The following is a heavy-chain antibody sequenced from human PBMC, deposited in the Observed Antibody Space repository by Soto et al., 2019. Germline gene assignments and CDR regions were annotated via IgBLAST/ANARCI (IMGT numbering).Heavy chain of an antibody. J-gene: IGHJ2*01. D-gene: IGHD2-15*01. CDR3: ARDFPSKNSQLGYCSRGSSYSKWYFDH. CDR2: IIPILGIA. V-gene: IGHV1-69*08. Sequence: QVQLVQSGAEVKKPGSSVKVSCKASGGTFSSYTISWVRQAPGQGLEWMGRIIPILGIANYAQKFQGRVTITADKSTRTDYMELSSLRSENTAVYYCARDFPSKNSQLGYCSRGSSYSKWYFDHWGRGTLVTVSS. CDR1: GGTFSSYT.